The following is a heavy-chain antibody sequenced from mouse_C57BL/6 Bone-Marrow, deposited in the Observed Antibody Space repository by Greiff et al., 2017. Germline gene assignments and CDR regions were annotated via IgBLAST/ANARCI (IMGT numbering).Heavy chain of an antibody. CDR2: INPNNGGT. D-gene: IGHD1-1*01. CDR3: ARGYYGSSYGDFDY. Sequence: EVKLLESGPELVKPGASVKIPCKASGYTFTDYNMDWVKQSHGKSLEWIGDINPNNGGTIYNQKFKGKATLTVDKSSSTAYMELRSLTSEDTAVYYCARGYYGSSYGDFDYWGQGTTLTVSS. CDR1: GYTFTDYN. J-gene: IGHJ2*01. V-gene: IGHV1-18*01.